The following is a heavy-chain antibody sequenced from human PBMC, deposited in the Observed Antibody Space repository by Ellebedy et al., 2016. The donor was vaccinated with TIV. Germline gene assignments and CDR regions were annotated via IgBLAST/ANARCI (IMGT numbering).Heavy chain of an antibody. CDR2: IKHDGTDK. V-gene: IGHV3-7*01. CDR3: ARDFPGIAVAGTSLDY. Sequence: GESLKISXAASGFTFSSYWMSWVRQAPGTGLEWVANIKHDGTDKYYVDSVKGRFTISRDNAKNSLYLQMNSLRAEDTAVYYCARDFPGIAVAGTSLDYWGQGTLVTVSS. J-gene: IGHJ4*02. CDR1: GFTFSSYW. D-gene: IGHD6-19*01.